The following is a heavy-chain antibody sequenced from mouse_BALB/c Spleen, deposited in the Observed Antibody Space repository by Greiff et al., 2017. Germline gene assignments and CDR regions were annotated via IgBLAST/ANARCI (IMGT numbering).Heavy chain of an antibody. Sequence: EVQVVESGGGLVKPGGSLKLSCAASGFTFSSYAMSWVRQTPEKRLDWVASISSGGSTYYPDSVKGRFTISRDNARNILYLQMSSLRSEDTAMYYCARGDGYDAYYFDYWGQGTTLTVSS. V-gene: IGHV5-6-5*01. J-gene: IGHJ2*01. CDR1: GFTFSSYA. CDR2: ISSGGST. CDR3: ARGDGYDAYYFDY. D-gene: IGHD2-2*01.